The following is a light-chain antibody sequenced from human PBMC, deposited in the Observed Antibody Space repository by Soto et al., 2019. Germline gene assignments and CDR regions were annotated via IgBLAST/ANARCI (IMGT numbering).Light chain of an antibody. V-gene: IGLV2-11*01. CDR3: CSYAGSSTSYV. CDR1: SSDVGGYNY. J-gene: IGLJ1*01. Sequence: QSALTQPRSVSGSPGQSVTISCTGTSSDVGGYNYVSWYQQHPGKAPKLMIYDVSKRPSGVPDRFSGSKSGNTASLIISGLQAEDEADYYCCSYAGSSTSYVFGTGTKVTVL. CDR2: DVS.